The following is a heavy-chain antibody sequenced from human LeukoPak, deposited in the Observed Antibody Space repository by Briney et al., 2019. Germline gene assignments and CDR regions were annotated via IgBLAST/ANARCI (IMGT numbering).Heavy chain of an antibody. CDR1: GGSFSGYY. J-gene: IGHJ4*02. D-gene: IGHD1-14*01. CDR3: AKVWPRTYYYDN. CDR2: ISGSGGST. Sequence: ETLSLTCAVYGGSFSGYYWSWIRQPPGKGLEWVSAISGSGGSTYYADSVKGRFTISRDNSKNTLYLQMNSLRAEDTAVYYCAKVWPRTYYYDNWGQGTLVTVSS. V-gene: IGHV3-23*01.